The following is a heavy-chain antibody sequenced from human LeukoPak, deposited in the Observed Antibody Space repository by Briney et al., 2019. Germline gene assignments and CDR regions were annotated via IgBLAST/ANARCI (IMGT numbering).Heavy chain of an antibody. D-gene: IGHD2-15*01. V-gene: IGHV4-4*07. J-gene: IGHJ5*02. CDR3: ARDGYCSGGSCYTSSRWFDP. CDR1: GGSISSYY. Sequence: PSETLSLTCTVSGGSISSYYWSWIRQPAGKGLEWIGRIYTSGSTNYNPSLKSPVTMSVDTSKNQFSLKLSSVTAADTAVYYCARDGYCSGGSCYTSSRWFDPWGQGTLVTVSS. CDR2: IYTSGST.